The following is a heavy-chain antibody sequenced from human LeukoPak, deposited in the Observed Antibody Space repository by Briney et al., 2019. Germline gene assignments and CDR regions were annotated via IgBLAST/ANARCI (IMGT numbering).Heavy chain of an antibody. D-gene: IGHD5-12*01. CDR1: GFTFSSYG. CDR2: ISYDGSNK. V-gene: IGHV3-30*18. CDR3: AKDLVATTWGAAFDI. Sequence: GGSLRLSCAASGFTFSSYGMHWVRQAPGKGLEWVAVISYDGSNKYNADSVKGRFTISRDNSKNTLYLQMNSLRAEDTAVYYCAKDLVATTWGAAFDIWGQGTMVTVSS. J-gene: IGHJ3*02.